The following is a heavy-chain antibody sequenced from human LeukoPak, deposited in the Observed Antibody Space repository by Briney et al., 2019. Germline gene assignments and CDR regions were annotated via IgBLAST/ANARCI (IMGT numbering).Heavy chain of an antibody. CDR1: GYTFTSYD. J-gene: IGHJ4*02. D-gene: IGHD3-9*01. Sequence: ASVKVSCKASGYTFTSYDINWVRQATGQGLEWMGWMNPDSSNTGYAQKFQGRVTMTRNTSISAAYMELSSLRSEDTAVYYCARRPSKYYDILTGYYRSEFDYWGQGTLVTVSS. V-gene: IGHV1-8*01. CDR2: MNPDSSNT. CDR3: ARRPSKYYDILTGYYRSEFDY.